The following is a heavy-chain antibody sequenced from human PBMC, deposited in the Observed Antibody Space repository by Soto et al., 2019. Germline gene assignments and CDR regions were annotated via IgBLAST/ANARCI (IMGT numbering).Heavy chain of an antibody. CDR2: IIPVFGTT. V-gene: IGHV1-69*01. CDR3: SISNTYGHGDF. D-gene: IGHD4-17*01. CDR1: GVTLNSYT. Sequence: QVQLVQSGAEVKKPGSSVRVSCKASGVTLNSYTISWVRQTPGQGLEWMGGIIPVFGTTDYAQTFQGRVTITVDQSTGTAYLDLFSLRSDDTAIYYCSISNTYGHGDFWGQGAYLIVAS. J-gene: IGHJ4*02.